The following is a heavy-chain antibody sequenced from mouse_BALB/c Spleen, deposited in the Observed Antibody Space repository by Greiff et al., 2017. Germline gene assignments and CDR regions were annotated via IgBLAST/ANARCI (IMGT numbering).Heavy chain of an antibody. D-gene: IGHD2-4*01. CDR3: TRGAYDYDGGFAY. CDR2: IYPSDSYT. J-gene: IGHJ3*01. V-gene: IGHV1S126*01. CDR1: GYTFTSYW. Sequence: VQLKQSGTVLARPGASVKMSCKASGYTFTSYWINWVKQRPGQGLEWIGNIYPSDSYTNYNQKFKDKATLTVDKSSSTAYMQLSSPTSEDSAVYYCTRGAYDYDGGFAYWGQGTLVTVSA.